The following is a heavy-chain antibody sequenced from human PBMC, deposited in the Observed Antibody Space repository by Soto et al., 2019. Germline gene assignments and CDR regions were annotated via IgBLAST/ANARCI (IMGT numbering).Heavy chain of an antibody. D-gene: IGHD3-22*01. CDR1: GFTFSSYG. J-gene: IGHJ4*02. CDR2: ISYDGSNK. Sequence: PGGSLRLSCAASGFTFSSYGMHWVRQAPGKGLEWVAVISYDGSNKYYADSVKGRSTISRDNSKNTLYLQMNSLRAEDTAVYYCAKDQGYYDSSGYYFDYWGQGTLVTVSS. CDR3: AKDQGYYDSSGYYFDY. V-gene: IGHV3-30*18.